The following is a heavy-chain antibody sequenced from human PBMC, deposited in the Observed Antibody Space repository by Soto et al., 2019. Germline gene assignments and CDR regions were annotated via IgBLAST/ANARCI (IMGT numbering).Heavy chain of an antibody. CDR2: IYFTGTT. CDR1: GHSLSSGGYY. V-gene: IGHV4-31*03. CDR3: ARDWGSSGWPN. Sequence: SETLSLTCTVSGHSLSSGGYYWSWIRQHPGKGLEWVGYIYFTGTTLYNPSLKSRLAISVDTSKNQFSLKLTSVTAADTAVYYCARDWGSSGWPNWGQGVLVTVS. D-gene: IGHD6-19*01. J-gene: IGHJ4*02.